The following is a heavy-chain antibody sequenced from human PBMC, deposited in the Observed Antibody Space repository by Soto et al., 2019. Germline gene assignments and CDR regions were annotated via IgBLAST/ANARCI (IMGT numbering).Heavy chain of an antibody. CDR2: IVVGSGNT. V-gene: IGHV1-58*01. D-gene: IGHD4-17*01. Sequence: QMPLVQSGPEVKKPGTSVKVSCKASGFTFTSSAVQWVRQARGQRLEWLGWIVVGSGNTNYAQKFQERVTITRDMSTSTAYMELSSLRSEDTAVYYCAAPPTHYCYYYGMDGWGQGTTVTVSS. J-gene: IGHJ6*02. CDR3: AAPPTHYCYYYGMDG. CDR1: GFTFTSSA.